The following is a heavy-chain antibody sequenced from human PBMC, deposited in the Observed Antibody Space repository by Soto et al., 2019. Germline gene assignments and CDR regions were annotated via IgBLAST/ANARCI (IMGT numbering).Heavy chain of an antibody. CDR2: FDPEDGET. V-gene: IGHV1-24*01. D-gene: IGHD7-27*01. CDR3: ATQLEGPLTLPGPYYYYYMDV. CDR1: GYTLTELS. Sequence: ASVKVSCKVSGYTLTELSMHWVRQAPGKGLEWMGGFDPEDGETIYAQKFQGRVTMTEDTSTDTAYMELSSLRSEDTAVYYCATQLEGPLTLPGPYYYYYMDVWGKGTTVTVSS. J-gene: IGHJ6*03.